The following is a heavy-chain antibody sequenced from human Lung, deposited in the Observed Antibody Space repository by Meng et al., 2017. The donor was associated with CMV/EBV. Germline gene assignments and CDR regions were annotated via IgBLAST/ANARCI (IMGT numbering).Heavy chain of an antibody. D-gene: IGHD3-22*01. J-gene: IGHJ6*02. Sequence: TLSPXCPLSGGSISSGGYYWSWIRQHPGKGLEWIGYIYYSGSTYYNPSLKSRVTISVDTSKNQFSLKLSSVTAADTAVYYCARGGDYWSAGLYYYYGMDVWXQGTXVTVSS. CDR1: GGSISSGGYY. CDR3: ARGGDYWSAGLYYYYGMDV. CDR2: IYYSGST. V-gene: IGHV4-31*03.